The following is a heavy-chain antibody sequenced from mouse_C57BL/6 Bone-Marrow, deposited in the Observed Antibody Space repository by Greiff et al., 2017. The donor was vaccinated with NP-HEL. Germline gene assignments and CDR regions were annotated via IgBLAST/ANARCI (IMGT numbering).Heavy chain of an antibody. CDR1: GFAFSSYG. D-gene: IGHD2-5*01. Sequence: EVKVVESGGDLVKPGGSLKLSCAASGFAFSSYGMSWVRQTPDKRLEWVATISSGGSYTYYPDSVKGRFTISRDKAKNTLYLQMSSLKSEDTDMYDCARHYYSNYFDYWGQGTTLTVSS. CDR3: ARHYYSNYFDY. CDR2: ISSGGSYT. V-gene: IGHV5-6*01. J-gene: IGHJ2*01.